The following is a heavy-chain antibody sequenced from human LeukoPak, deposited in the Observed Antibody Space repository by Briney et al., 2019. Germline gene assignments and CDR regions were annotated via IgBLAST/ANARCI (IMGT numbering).Heavy chain of an antibody. CDR2: IYYSGNT. CDR3: ASTSPKYYYESSGYSSLFDN. D-gene: IGHD3-22*01. CDR1: AGSISSDSYY. V-gene: IGHV4-39*07. Sequence: PSETLSLTCTVSAGSISSDSYYWGWIRQPPGKGLEWIGTIYYSGNTYYNPSLKSRLTISVDTSKNQFSLKLRSVTAADTALYYCASTSPKYYYESSGYSSLFDNWGQGTLVTVSS. J-gene: IGHJ4*02.